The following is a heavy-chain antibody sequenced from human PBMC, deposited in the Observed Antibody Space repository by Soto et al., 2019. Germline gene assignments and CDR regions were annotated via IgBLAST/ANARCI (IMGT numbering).Heavy chain of an antibody. CDR3: ARGRNCAGGTCYPGYWFDP. CDR2: IYHTGNT. CDR1: GASISSGNHF. J-gene: IGHJ5*02. Sequence: QVQLQESGPGLVKPSQTVSLTCSLSGASISSGNHFWTWIRQHPVKGLEWIGYIYHTGNTKYNPSLHSRVSISVDTAKNEFSLRLSSVTAADTALYYCARGRNCAGGTCYPGYWFDPWGQGILVTVSS. D-gene: IGHD2-15*01. V-gene: IGHV4-31*03.